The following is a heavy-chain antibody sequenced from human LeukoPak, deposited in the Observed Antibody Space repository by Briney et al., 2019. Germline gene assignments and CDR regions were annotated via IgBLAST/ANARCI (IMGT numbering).Heavy chain of an antibody. J-gene: IGHJ1*01. CDR2: IKQDGSEK. CDR3: ATYSSLNTREFQY. Sequence: GGSLRLSCAASGFTFSSYWMSWVRQAPGKGLEWVANIKQDGSEKYYVDSVKGRFTISRDNAKNSLFLQMNRLRAEDTAVYYCATYSSLNTREFQYWGQGTLVAVSS. D-gene: IGHD3-22*01. V-gene: IGHV3-7*01. CDR1: GFTFSSYW.